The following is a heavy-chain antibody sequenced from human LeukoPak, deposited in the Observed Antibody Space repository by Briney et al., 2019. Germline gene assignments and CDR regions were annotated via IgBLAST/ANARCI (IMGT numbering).Heavy chain of an antibody. CDR1: GFTFSSSG. V-gene: IGHV3-48*01. Sequence: GGSLRLSCTASGFTFSSSGMNWVRQAPGQGVEWGSFIGTNSRTTYYGDSVKGRFTISRDNAKNSLYLQMDSLRAEDTAVYYCAKDSNGSRGYSARYWYFDLWGRGTLVTVSS. J-gene: IGHJ2*01. CDR3: AKDSNGSRGYSARYWYFDL. D-gene: IGHD3-22*01. CDR2: IGTNSRTT.